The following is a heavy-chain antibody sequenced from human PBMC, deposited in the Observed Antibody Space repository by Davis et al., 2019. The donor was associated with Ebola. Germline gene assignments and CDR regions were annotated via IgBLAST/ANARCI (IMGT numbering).Heavy chain of an antibody. Sequence: PSETLSLTCAVSGSSIGSGYHWGWIRQPPGRGLEWIGNRYHGTDASYNPALRSRVTISLDTSKNQFSLKLTSVTAADTAVYYCVNDGGHGGDSDYWGQGILVTVSS. V-gene: IGHV4-38-2*01. J-gene: IGHJ4*02. D-gene: IGHD4-23*01. CDR1: GSSIGSGYH. CDR2: RYHGTDA. CDR3: VNDGGHGGDSDY.